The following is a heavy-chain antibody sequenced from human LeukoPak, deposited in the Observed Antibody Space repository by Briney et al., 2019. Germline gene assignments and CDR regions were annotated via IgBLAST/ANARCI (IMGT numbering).Heavy chain of an antibody. CDR1: GFSFSTYA. D-gene: IGHD1-26*01. CDR2: ISSNGGST. Sequence: GGSLRLSCAAPGFSFSTYAMHWVRQGPGKGLEYISSISSNGGSTYYADSVKGRFTISRDNSKNTLFLQMGSLRAEDMAVYYCTRSNNIVGATYFDYWGQGTLVTVSS. CDR3: TRSNNIVGATYFDY. J-gene: IGHJ4*02. V-gene: IGHV3-64*02.